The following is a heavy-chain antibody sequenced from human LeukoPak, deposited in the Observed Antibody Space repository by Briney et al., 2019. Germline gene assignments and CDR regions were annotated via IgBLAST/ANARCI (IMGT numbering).Heavy chain of an antibody. Sequence: SETLSLTCTVSGGSVSSGSYYWSWIRQPPGKGLEWIGYIYYSGSTNYNPSLKSRDTISVDTSKNQFSLKLSSVTAADTAVFYCARVASGYGVFDIWGQGTMVTVSS. V-gene: IGHV4-61*01. D-gene: IGHD3-3*01. CDR1: GGSVSSGSYY. CDR2: IYYSGST. CDR3: ARVASGYGVFDI. J-gene: IGHJ3*02.